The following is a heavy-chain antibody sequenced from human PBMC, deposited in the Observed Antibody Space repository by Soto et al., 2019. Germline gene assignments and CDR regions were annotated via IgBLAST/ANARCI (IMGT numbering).Heavy chain of an antibody. J-gene: IGHJ6*02. CDR2: MNPTSGNT. V-gene: IGHV1-8*01. CDR3: ARGRITIFGVATDYGMDV. CDR1: GYTFTSYD. Sequence: QVQLVQSGAEVKKPGASVKVSCKASGYTFTSYDINWVRQATGQGLEWMGWMNPTSGNTGYAQKFQGRVTMTRNTSISTAYMELSSLRSEDTAVYYCARGRITIFGVATDYGMDVWGQGTTVTVSS. D-gene: IGHD3-3*01.